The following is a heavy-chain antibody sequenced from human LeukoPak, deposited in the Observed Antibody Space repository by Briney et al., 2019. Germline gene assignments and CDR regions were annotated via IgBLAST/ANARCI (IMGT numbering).Heavy chain of an antibody. CDR2: IYYSGST. D-gene: IGHD3-16*01. CDR3: ARSVMNVGREEWAHFDY. Sequence: PSETLSLTCTVSGGSISSSSYYWGWIRQPPGKGLEWIGSIYYSGSTYYNPSLKSRVTISVDTSKNQFSLKLSSVTAADTAVYYCARSVMNVGREEWAHFDYWGQGTLVTVSS. J-gene: IGHJ4*02. V-gene: IGHV4-39*07. CDR1: GGSISSSSYY.